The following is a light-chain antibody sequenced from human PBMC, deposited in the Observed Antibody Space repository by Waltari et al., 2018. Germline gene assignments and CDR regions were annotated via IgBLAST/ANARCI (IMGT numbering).Light chain of an antibody. CDR1: QATSSW. V-gene: IGKV1-12*01. CDR2: AAS. J-gene: IGKJ1*01. Sequence: DIQMTKSPSSLSASVGDKVTSTCRASQATSSWLAWYQQKPGKAPKLLIYAASSLQSGVPSRFSGSGSGTDYTLTISSLQPEDFATYYCQQGYNTPPTFGQGTKVEIK. CDR3: QQGYNTPPT.